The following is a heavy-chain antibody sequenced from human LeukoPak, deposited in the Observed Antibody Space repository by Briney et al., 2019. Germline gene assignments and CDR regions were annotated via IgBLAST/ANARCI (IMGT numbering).Heavy chain of an antibody. Sequence: ASVKVSCKASGGTFSSYAISWVRQAPGQGLEWMGRIIPIFGTANYAQKFQGRGTITADKSTSTAYMELSSLRSEDTAVYYCATTRYYYDSSDAFDIWGQGTMVTVSS. J-gene: IGHJ3*02. V-gene: IGHV1-69*06. CDR1: GGTFSSYA. D-gene: IGHD3-22*01. CDR2: IIPIFGTA. CDR3: ATTRYYYDSSDAFDI.